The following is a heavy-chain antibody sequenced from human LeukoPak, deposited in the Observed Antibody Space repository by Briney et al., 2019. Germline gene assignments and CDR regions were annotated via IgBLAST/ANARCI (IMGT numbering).Heavy chain of an antibody. D-gene: IGHD3-10*01. CDR1: GFTFSSYA. Sequence: GGSRRLSCAASGFTFSSYAMSWVRQAPGKGLEWVSAISGSGGSTYYADSVKGRFTISRDNSKNTLYLQMNSLRAEDTAVYYCATEAGYYYGSGSPFDYWGQGTLVTVSS. J-gene: IGHJ4*02. V-gene: IGHV3-23*01. CDR3: ATEAGYYYGSGSPFDY. CDR2: ISGSGGST.